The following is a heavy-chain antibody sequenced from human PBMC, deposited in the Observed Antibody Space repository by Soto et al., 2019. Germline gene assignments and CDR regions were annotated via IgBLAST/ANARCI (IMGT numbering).Heavy chain of an antibody. CDR3: AKGFPSVTSAPVPFDI. CDR1: GFTFSSYD. Sequence: GGSLRLSCAASGFTFSSYDMTWVRQAPGKGLEWVSSISGSGGSTHYADSVKGRFTISRDNSRDTLYLQMNSLRAEDTALYYCAKGFPSVTSAPVPFDIWGQATMVTVSS. CDR2: ISGSGGST. J-gene: IGHJ3*02. D-gene: IGHD4-17*01. V-gene: IGHV3-23*01.